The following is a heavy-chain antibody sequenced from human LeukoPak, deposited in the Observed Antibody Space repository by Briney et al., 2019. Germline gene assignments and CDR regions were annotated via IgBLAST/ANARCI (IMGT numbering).Heavy chain of an antibody. CDR2: IKSKTDGGTT. CDR3: TIDYGDYDEYFDY. J-gene: IGHJ4*02. CDR1: GFTFSNAW. Sequence: GGSLRLSCAASGFTFSNAWMSWVRQAPGKGLEWVGRIKSKTDGGTTDYAAPVKGRFTISGDDSKNTLYLQMNSLKTEDTAVYYCTIDYGDYDEYFDYWGQGTLVTVSS. D-gene: IGHD4-17*01. V-gene: IGHV3-15*01.